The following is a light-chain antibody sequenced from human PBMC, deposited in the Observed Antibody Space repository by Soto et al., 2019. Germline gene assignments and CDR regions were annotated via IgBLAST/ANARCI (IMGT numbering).Light chain of an antibody. CDR1: QSISSW. Sequence: IHRSHSPSTLSASVLDRVTITCLASQSISSWLAWYQQKPGKAPKLLIYDASSLESGVPSRFSGSGSGTDFTLTISSLQPEDFATYYCLQGNQYPLTFGGGTKVDIK. CDR2: DAS. CDR3: LQGNQYPLT. V-gene: IGKV1-5*01. J-gene: IGKJ4*01.